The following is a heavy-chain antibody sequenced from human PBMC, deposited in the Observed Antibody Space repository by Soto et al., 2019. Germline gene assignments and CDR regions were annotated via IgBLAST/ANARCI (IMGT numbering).Heavy chain of an antibody. CDR3: ARAGYSSGYYHWFDP. V-gene: IGHV1-18*01. Sequence: GASVKVSCKASGYTFTSYGISWVRQAPGQGLEWMGWISAYNGNTNYAQKLQGRVTMTTDTSTSTAYMELGSLRSDDTAVYYCARAGYSSGYYHWFDPWGQGTLVTVSS. CDR2: ISAYNGNT. D-gene: IGHD3-22*01. CDR1: GYTFTSYG. J-gene: IGHJ5*02.